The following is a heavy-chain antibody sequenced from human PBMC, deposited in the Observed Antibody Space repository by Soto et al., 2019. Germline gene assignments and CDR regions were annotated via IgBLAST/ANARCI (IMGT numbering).Heavy chain of an antibody. CDR3: ARGQLVWYGDLTPYHRDMDV. CDR2: ISHDGGT. V-gene: IGHV4-34*01. CDR1: GGSFYDFY. D-gene: IGHD3-10*01. J-gene: IGHJ6*02. Sequence: PSETLSLTCAFYGGSFYDFYCIFFRHSPLKWLEWVGEISHDGGTNYSPSLASRVSISVDTSKNQFSLHLRSVTAADTGLYYCARGQLVWYGDLTPYHRDMDVWGQGTTVTVSS.